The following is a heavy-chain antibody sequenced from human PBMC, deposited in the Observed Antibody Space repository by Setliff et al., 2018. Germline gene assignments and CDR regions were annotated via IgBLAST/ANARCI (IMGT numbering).Heavy chain of an antibody. J-gene: IGHJ6*03. Sequence: ASVKVSCKTSGYSFTVFGISWVRQAPGQGLEWMGWISPYYGSTNYAQKFQGRVTITTDESTNTAYMELSSLRSEDTAMYYCAREKVVVVSATSYHYYMDVWGKGTTVTVSS. CDR2: ISPYYGST. D-gene: IGHD2-15*01. V-gene: IGHV1-18*01. CDR1: GYSFTVFG. CDR3: AREKVVVVSATSYHYYMDV.